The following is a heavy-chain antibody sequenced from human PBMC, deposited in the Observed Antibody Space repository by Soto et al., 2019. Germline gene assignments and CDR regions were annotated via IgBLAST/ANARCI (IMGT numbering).Heavy chain of an antibody. Sequence: ASVKVSCKASGYTFTNYGMSRVRQAPGEGLEWVGWINTSNDNKLYAQKLQGRLTLTTDTSTSTAYMDLTTLRSDDTAVYFCARDPGAASFDFWAQGTLVTVSS. J-gene: IGHJ4*02. V-gene: IGHV1-18*01. CDR1: GYTFTNYG. D-gene: IGHD2-15*01. CDR2: INTSNDNK. CDR3: ARDPGAASFDF.